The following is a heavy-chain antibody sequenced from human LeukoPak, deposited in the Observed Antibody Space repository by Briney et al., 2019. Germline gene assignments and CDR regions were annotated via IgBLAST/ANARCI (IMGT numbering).Heavy chain of an antibody. CDR3: TRDEAATVATYRFDF. V-gene: IGHV3-7*01. D-gene: IGHD4-23*01. CDR1: GFYFSNYY. Sequence: PGGALRLSCEASGFYFSNYYMSWVRQAPGKGLEWVANIKYDGSYSYYVDSLNGRFTISRDNAKNSLYLQMSSLRADDTAVYYCTRDEAATVATYRFDFWGQGPLVTVSS. CDR2: IKYDGSYS. J-gene: IGHJ4*02.